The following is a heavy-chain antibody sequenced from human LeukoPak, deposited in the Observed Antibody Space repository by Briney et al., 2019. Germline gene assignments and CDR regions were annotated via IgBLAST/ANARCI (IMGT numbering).Heavy chain of an antibody. CDR1: GGSISSYY. D-gene: IGHD2/OR15-2a*01. CDR3: ARDFSAAFDI. V-gene: IGHV4-59*01. Sequence: SETLSLTCTVSGGSISSYYWSWVREPPGKGLEWIGYIYYSGRTNYNPSLKSRVTISVDTSKNQFSLKLSSVTAADTAVYYCARDFSAAFDIWGKGTMVTVSS. CDR2: IYYSGRT. J-gene: IGHJ3*02.